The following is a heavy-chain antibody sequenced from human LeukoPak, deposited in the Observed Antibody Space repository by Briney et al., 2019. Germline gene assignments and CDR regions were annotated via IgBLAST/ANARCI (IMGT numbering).Heavy chain of an antibody. J-gene: IGHJ6*02. CDR1: GYTFTSYG. D-gene: IGHD2-2*01. CDR2: ISAYNGNT. V-gene: IGHV1-18*01. Sequence: AASVKVSCKASGYTFTSYGISWVRLAPGQGLEWMGWISAYNGNTNYAQKVQGRVTMTTDTSTSTAYMAMRSLRSDDTAVYYCARDCSSTSCYYYYYGMDVWGQGTTVTVSS. CDR3: ARDCSSTSCYYYYYGMDV.